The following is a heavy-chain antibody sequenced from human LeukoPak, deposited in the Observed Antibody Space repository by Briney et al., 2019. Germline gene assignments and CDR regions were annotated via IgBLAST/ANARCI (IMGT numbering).Heavy chain of an antibody. CDR3: ARERGYNGQWEFDY. CDR2: INWNGGST. D-gene: IGHD5-12*01. V-gene: IGHV3-20*04. Sequence: GGSLRLSCAASGFTFDDYGMSWVRQAPGKGLEWVSGINWNGGSTGYADSVKGRFTISRDNAKSSLYLQMNSLRAEDTALYYCARERGYNGQWEFDYWGQGTLVTVSS. J-gene: IGHJ4*02. CDR1: GFTFDDYG.